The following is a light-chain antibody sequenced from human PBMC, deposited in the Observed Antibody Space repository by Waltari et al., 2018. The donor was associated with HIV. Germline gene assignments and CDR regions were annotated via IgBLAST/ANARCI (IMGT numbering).Light chain of an antibody. Sequence: QSALTQPPSASGSPGQSVTISCTGTGNDVGRYNYVSWYQLHPDKAPKLLIYDVTKRPSGVPDRFSGSKAGNTASLTVSGLQGDDEADYYCSSYAGSAVVFGGRTKLTVL. J-gene: IGLJ2*01. V-gene: IGLV2-8*01. CDR3: SSYAGSAVV. CDR1: GNDVGRYNY. CDR2: DVT.